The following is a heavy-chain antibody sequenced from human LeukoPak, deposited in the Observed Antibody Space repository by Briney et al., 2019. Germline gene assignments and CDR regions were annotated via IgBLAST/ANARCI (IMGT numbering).Heavy chain of an antibody. V-gene: IGHV1-2*02. Sequence: ASVKVSCKASGYTFTGYHMHWVRQAPGQGLEWMGCINPNSGDTNYAQRFQGRVTMTRDTSITTACMELSSLRSDDTAVYYCARELYGSGTYGFDYWGQGTLVTVSS. J-gene: IGHJ4*02. CDR3: ARELYGSGTYGFDY. D-gene: IGHD3-10*01. CDR2: INPNSGDT. CDR1: GYTFTGYH.